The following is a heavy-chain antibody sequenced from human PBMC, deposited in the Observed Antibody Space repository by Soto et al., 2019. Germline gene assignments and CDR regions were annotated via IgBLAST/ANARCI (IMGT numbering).Heavy chain of an antibody. V-gene: IGHV3-30-3*01. CDR3: ARDNRYYDSSGYSPSFDS. CDR2: ISYDGNNQ. Sequence: GGSLRLSCAASGFTFSTYAMHWVRQAPGKGLEWVAVISYDGNNQYYADFVKGRFTISRDNFKNTLYVQMNSLRAEDTAVYYCARDNRYYDSSGYSPSFDSWGQGTLVTVSS. J-gene: IGHJ4*02. CDR1: GFTFSTYA. D-gene: IGHD3-22*01.